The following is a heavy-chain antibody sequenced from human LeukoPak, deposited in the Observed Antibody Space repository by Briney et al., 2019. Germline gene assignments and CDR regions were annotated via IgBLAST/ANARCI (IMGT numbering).Heavy chain of an antibody. Sequence: GGSLRLSCAASGFTFSSYAMSWVRQAPGKGLEWVSAISGSGGSTYYADSVKGRFTISRDNSKNTLYLQMNSLRAEDTAVYYCAKGPVLRYFDWYYFDYWGQGTLVTVSS. CDR1: GFTFSSYA. CDR2: ISGSGGST. V-gene: IGHV3-23*01. D-gene: IGHD3-9*01. CDR3: AKGPVLRYFDWYYFDY. J-gene: IGHJ4*02.